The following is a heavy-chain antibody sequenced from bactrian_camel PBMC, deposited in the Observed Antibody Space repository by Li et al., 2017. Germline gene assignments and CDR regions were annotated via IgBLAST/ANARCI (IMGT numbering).Heavy chain of an antibody. D-gene: IGHD6*01. V-gene: IGHV3S1*01. CDR2: IYTGAGTT. CDR1: TSTFSGNC. Sequence: HVQLVESGGGSVQVGGSLRLSCVVSTSTFSGNCVAWFRQVPGKEREGIASIYTGAGTTYYADSVKGRFTISQDNAKNTLYLQMNSLKPEDAAMYYCAVLSQFNHCRGVVVGIWQQYASWGQGTQVTVS. J-gene: IGHJ4*01. CDR3: AVLSQFNHCRGVVVGIWQQYAS.